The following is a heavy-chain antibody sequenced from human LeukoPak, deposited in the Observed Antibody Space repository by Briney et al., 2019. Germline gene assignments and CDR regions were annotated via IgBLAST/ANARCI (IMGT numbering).Heavy chain of an antibody. CDR1: GGTFSSYA. CDR3: ARGTLNSLLKDY. Sequence: SVKLSCKASGGTFSSYAISWVRQAPGQGLGWMGRIIPILGIANYAQKFQGRVTITADKSTSTAYMELSSLRSEDTAVYYCARGTLNSLLKDYWGQGTLVTVSS. CDR2: IIPILGIA. D-gene: IGHD1-14*01. V-gene: IGHV1-69*04. J-gene: IGHJ4*02.